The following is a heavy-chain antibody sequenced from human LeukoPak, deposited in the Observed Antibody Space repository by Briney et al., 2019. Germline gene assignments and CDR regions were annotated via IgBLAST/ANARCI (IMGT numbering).Heavy chain of an antibody. CDR2: IWYDGSNK. CDR3: ARELGAYYYYGMDV. J-gene: IGHJ6*02. V-gene: IGHV3-33*01. D-gene: IGHD7-27*01. Sequence: GRSLRLSCAASGFTFSSYGMHWVRQAPGKGLEWVAVIWYDGSNKYYADSVKDRFTISRDNSKNTLYLQMNSLRAEDTAVYYCARELGAYYYYGMDVWGQGTTVTVSS. CDR1: GFTFSSYG.